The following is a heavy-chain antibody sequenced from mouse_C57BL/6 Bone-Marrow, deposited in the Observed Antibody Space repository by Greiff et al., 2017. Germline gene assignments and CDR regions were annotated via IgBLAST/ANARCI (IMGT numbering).Heavy chain of an antibody. J-gene: IGHJ3*01. CDR2: IDPENGDT. V-gene: IGHV14-4*01. CDR1: GFNIKDDY. CDR3: NHYYGSSYGAY. D-gene: IGHD1-1*01. Sequence: EVKLEESGAELVRPGASVNLSCTASGFNIKDDYMHWVKQRPEQGLEWIGWIDPENGDTEYASKFQGKATITADTSSNTAYLQLSSLTSEDTAVYYCNHYYGSSYGAYWGQGTLVTVSA.